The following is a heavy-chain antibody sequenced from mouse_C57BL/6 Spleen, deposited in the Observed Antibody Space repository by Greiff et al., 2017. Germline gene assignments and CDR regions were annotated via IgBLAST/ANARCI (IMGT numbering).Heavy chain of an antibody. V-gene: IGHV1-80*01. Sequence: VQLVESGAELVKPGASVKISCKASGYAFSSYWMHWVKQRPGKGLAWIGRIDPGDGDTNYNGKFKGKATLTADKSSSTAYMQLSSLTSEDSAVYFCARRGTTVVAIDYWGQGTTLTVSS. CDR3: ARRGTTVVAIDY. CDR2: IDPGDGDT. J-gene: IGHJ2*01. CDR1: GYAFSSYW. D-gene: IGHD1-1*01.